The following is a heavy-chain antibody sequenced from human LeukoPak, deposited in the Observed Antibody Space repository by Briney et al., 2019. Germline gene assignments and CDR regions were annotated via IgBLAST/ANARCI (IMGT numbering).Heavy chain of an antibody. Sequence: GGSLRLSCAASGFTFSGYAMTWVCQAPGKGLEWVSGISGRGDSTYYADSVKGRFTISRDNSKNTLYLQMNSLRAEDTAVYYCAKDGMSSGSFDYWGQGTLVTVSS. D-gene: IGHD6-25*01. CDR1: GFTFSGYA. CDR3: AKDGMSSGSFDY. J-gene: IGHJ4*02. CDR2: ISGRGDST. V-gene: IGHV3-23*01.